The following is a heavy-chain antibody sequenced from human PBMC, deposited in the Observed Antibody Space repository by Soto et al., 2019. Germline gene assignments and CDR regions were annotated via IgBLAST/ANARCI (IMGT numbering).Heavy chain of an antibody. Sequence: HSETLSLTCTVSGGSISSSSYYWGWIRQPPGKGLEWIGSIYYSGSTYYNPSLKSRVTISVDTSKNQFSLKLSSVTAADTAVYYCARRAPEDNWNYVAFDIWGQGTMVTVSS. D-gene: IGHD1-7*01. V-gene: IGHV4-39*01. J-gene: IGHJ3*02. CDR1: GGSISSSSYY. CDR3: ARRAPEDNWNYVAFDI. CDR2: IYYSGST.